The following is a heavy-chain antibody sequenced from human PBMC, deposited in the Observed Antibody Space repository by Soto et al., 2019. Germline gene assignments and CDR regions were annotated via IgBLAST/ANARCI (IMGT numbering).Heavy chain of an antibody. CDR2: ISPYNGET. Sequence: WVKVSCKPSGYTFRPHCVHLVRQAPGQGLEWMGWISPYNGETNYEEKFQDRVTMTADTSTSIAHMELRSLRSEETALCYCARGVSYDFWKGLYVQCNGLDVWGQGTPVTASS. D-gene: IGHD3-3*01. V-gene: IGHV1-18*04. J-gene: IGHJ6*02. CDR3: ARGVSYDFWKGLYVQCNGLDV. CDR1: GYTFRPHC.